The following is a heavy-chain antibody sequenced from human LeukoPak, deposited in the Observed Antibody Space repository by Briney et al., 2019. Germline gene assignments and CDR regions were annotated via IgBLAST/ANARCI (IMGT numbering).Heavy chain of an antibody. CDR3: AKDFRAHDILTGYKPEEYFQH. Sequence: PGGSLRLSCAASGFTFSSYAMSWVRQAPGKGLEWVSAISGSGGSTYYADSVKGRFTISRDNSKNTLYLQMNSLRAEDTAVYYCAKDFRAHDILTGYKPEEYFQHWGQGTLVTVSS. J-gene: IGHJ1*01. CDR1: GFTFSSYA. V-gene: IGHV3-23*01. D-gene: IGHD3-9*01. CDR2: ISGSGGST.